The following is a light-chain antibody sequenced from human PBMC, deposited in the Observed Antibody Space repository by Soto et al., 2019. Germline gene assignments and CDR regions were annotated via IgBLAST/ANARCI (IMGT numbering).Light chain of an antibody. Sequence: EVVMQPSQATLSVAPGDRSHLSCIASESVSSNLAWYQQRPGQAHRLLIYGVSSRATGITDRFSGSGSGTDFTLIISRLEPEDFAVYYCKQYGSSHITFGQGTQLEIK. CDR2: GVS. V-gene: IGKV3-20*01. CDR1: ESVSSN. J-gene: IGKJ5*01. CDR3: KQYGSSHIT.